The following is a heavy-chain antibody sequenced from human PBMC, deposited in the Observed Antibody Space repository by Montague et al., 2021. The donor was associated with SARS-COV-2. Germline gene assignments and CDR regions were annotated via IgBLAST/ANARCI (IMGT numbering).Heavy chain of an antibody. D-gene: IGHD4-17*01. Sequence: SETLSLTCIVSGGPISSRTYYRGWIRQPPGKGLEWIGSIFYDGSTYYNPSLKSRVTISVDTSKNQFSLNLSSVTAADTAVYYCAMRGGALDAFDIWGQGTMVIVSS. CDR2: IFYDGST. CDR1: GGPISSRTYY. V-gene: IGHV4-39*01. CDR3: AMRGGALDAFDI. J-gene: IGHJ3*02.